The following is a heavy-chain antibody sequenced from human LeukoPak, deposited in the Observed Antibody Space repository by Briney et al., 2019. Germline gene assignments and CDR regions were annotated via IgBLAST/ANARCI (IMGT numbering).Heavy chain of an antibody. CDR2: ISGSGGST. D-gene: IGHD3-10*01. CDR3: RGGGVFKDFDD. J-gene: IGHJ4*02. CDR1: GFTFSSYG. Sequence: GGSLRLSCAASGFTFSSYGMHWVRQAPGKGLEWVSAISGSGGSTYYADSVKGRFTISRDNSKNTLYLQMNGLRAEDTAVYYCRGGGVFKDFDDWGQGTLVTVSS. V-gene: IGHV3-23*01.